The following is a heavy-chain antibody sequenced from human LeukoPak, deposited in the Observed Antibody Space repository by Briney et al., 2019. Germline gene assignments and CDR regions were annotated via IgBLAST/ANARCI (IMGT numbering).Heavy chain of an antibody. CDR2: INHSGST. J-gene: IGHJ6*02. CDR3: ARGYGSGINGMDV. Sequence: PSETLSLTCAVYGGSFSGYYWSWIRQPPGKGLEWIGEINHSGSTNYNPSLKSRVTISVDTSKNQFSLKLSSVTAADTAVYYCARGYGSGINGMDVWGQGTTVTVSS. V-gene: IGHV4-34*01. D-gene: IGHD3-10*01. CDR1: GGSFSGYY.